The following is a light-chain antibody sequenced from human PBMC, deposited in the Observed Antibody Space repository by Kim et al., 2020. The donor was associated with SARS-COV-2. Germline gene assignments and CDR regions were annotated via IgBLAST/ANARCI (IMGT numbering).Light chain of an antibody. J-gene: IGKJ4*01. Sequence: EIVMTQSPATLSVSPGERATLSCRASQSVSSNLAWYQQKPGQAPRLLIYGASTRATGIPARFSGSGSGTEFTLTISSLQSEDFAVYYCQQYNSWPITFGGGTQVEIK. V-gene: IGKV3-15*01. CDR2: GAS. CDR1: QSVSSN. CDR3: QQYNSWPIT.